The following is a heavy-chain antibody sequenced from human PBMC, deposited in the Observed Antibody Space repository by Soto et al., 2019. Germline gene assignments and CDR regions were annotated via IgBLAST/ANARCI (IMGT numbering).Heavy chain of an antibody. Sequence: VSVKVSCEATGNTLTGYYMHWVREAPGQRIEWMGWINPNSGGTNYAQKFQGRVTMTRDTSISTAYMELSRLRSDDTAVYYCAREGFNYVGDYYYGLDVWGPGTTVIVSS. CDR2: INPNSGGT. CDR3: AREGFNYVGDYYYGLDV. V-gene: IGHV1-2*02. D-gene: IGHD4-4*01. J-gene: IGHJ6*02. CDR1: GNTLTGYY.